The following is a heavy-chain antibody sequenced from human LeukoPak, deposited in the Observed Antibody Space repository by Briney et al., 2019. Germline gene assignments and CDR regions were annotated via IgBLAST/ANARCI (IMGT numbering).Heavy chain of an antibody. Sequence: GESLKISCKGSGYSFTNYWIGWVRQMPGKGLEWMGRIDPSDSYTNYSPSFQGHVTISADKSISTAYLQWSSLKASDTAMYYCARVKDWWFDPWGQGTLVSVSS. J-gene: IGHJ5*02. CDR3: ARVKDWWFDP. D-gene: IGHD3-9*01. V-gene: IGHV5-10-1*01. CDR2: IDPSDSYT. CDR1: GYSFTNYW.